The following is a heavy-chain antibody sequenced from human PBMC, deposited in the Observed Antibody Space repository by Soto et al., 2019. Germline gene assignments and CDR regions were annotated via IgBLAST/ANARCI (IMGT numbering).Heavy chain of an antibody. CDR2: IYYSGGT. V-gene: IGHV4-59*08. CDR1: GGYISSYY. J-gene: IGHJ4*02. Sequence: PSETLSLTCTVSGGYISSYYWSWIRQPPGKGLEWIGYIYYSGGTNYNPSLKSRVTISVDSSKNHFSLKLSSVTAADTAVYYCARRYGGNLDYWGQGTLVTVSS. D-gene: IGHD1-26*01. CDR3: ARRYGGNLDY.